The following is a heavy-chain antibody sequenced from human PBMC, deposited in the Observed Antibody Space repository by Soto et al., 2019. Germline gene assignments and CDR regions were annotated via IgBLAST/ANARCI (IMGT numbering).Heavy chain of an antibody. CDR1: GFTFDVYA. Sequence: GGSLRLSCAASGFTFDVYAMHWVRQAPGKGLKWVSGISWNSGSIGYADSVKGRFTISRDNAKNSLYLQMNSLRAEDTAVYYCARNFGDYLNYYYYLDVWGKGTTVTVS. CDR3: ARNFGDYLNYYYYLDV. CDR2: ISWNSGSI. J-gene: IGHJ6*03. V-gene: IGHV3-9*01. D-gene: IGHD4-17*01.